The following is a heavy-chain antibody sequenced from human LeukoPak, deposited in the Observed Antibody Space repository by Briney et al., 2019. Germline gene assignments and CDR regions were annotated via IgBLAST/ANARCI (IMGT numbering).Heavy chain of an antibody. CDR3: ARQIRGYFDC. V-gene: IGHV4-59*08. D-gene: IGHD3-10*01. CDR2: IDYGGST. Sequence: SETLSLTCTVSGGSXSSYYWSWIRXPPGKXLEWIGYIDYGGSTNYNPSLKSRVSISVDTSKNQFSLKLSSVTAADSALYYCARQIRGYFDCWGQGTLVTVSS. J-gene: IGHJ4*02. CDR1: GGSXSSYY.